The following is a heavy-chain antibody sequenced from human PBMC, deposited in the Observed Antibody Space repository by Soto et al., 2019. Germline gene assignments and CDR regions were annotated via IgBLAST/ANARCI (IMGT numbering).Heavy chain of an antibody. CDR2: IYYSGST. V-gene: IGHV4-31*03. CDR3: ARGYCSGGSCYRVVWFDP. CDR1: GGSISSGGYY. D-gene: IGHD2-15*01. Sequence: SETLSLTCTVSGGSISSGGYYWSWIRQHPGKGLEWIGYIYYSGSTYYNPSLKSRVTISVDTSKNQFSLKLSSVTAADTAVYYCARGYCSGGSCYRVVWFDPWGQGTLVTVSS. J-gene: IGHJ5*02.